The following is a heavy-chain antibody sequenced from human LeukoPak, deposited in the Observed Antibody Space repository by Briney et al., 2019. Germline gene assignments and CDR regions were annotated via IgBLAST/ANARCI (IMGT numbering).Heavy chain of an antibody. J-gene: IGHJ5*02. Sequence: PGRSLRLSCTASGFTFGDYAMSWVRQAPGKGLEWVGFIRSKAYGGTTEYAASVKGRFTISRDDSKSIAYQQMNSLKTEDTAVYYCTRGSSYDFWSGYYPDGWFDPWGQGTLVTVSS. CDR3: TRGSSYDFWSGYYPDGWFDP. D-gene: IGHD3-3*01. V-gene: IGHV3-49*04. CDR2: IRSKAYGGTT. CDR1: GFTFGDYA.